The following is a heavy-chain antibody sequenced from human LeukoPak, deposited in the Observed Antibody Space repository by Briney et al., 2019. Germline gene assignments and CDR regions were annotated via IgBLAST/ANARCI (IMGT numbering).Heavy chain of an antibody. CDR1: GFTFSSYS. Sequence: GGSLRLSCAASGFTFSSYSMNWVRQAPGQGLEWLSSISSSTYIYYADSVKGRFTISRDNAKNSLYLQIHSLRAEDTAMYFCATDCGYYFDYWGQGTLVAVSS. D-gene: IGHD2-21*02. CDR2: ISSSTYI. J-gene: IGHJ4*02. CDR3: ATDCGYYFDY. V-gene: IGHV3-21*01.